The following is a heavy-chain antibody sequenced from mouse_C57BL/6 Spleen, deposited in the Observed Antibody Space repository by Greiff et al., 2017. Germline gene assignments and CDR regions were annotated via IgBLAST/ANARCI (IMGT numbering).Heavy chain of an antibody. CDR3: ARMIYYDYEDYAMEY. V-gene: IGHV1-74*01. J-gene: IGHJ4*01. CDR1: GYTFTSYW. CDR2: IHPSDSDT. D-gene: IGHD2-4*01. Sequence: QVQLQQPGAELVKPGASVKVSCKASGYTFTSYWMHWVKQRPGQGLEWIGRIHPSDSDTNYNQKFKGKATLTVDKSSSTAYMQLSSLTSEDSAVYYCARMIYYDYEDYAMEYWGQGTSVTVAS.